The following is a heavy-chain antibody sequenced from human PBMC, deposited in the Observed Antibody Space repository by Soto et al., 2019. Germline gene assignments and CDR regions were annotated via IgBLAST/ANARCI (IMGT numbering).Heavy chain of an antibody. V-gene: IGHV4-59*01. D-gene: IGHD3-10*01. CDR3: XRGFLWLDY. Sequence: ETLSLTCTVSGGSISTYYWSWIRQPPGKRLEWIGYIDYSGSTTYNPSLKSRVTISVDTSKNQFSLKLSSVTAADTAVYYCXRGFLWLDYWGQGTLVTVSS. CDR2: IDYSGST. J-gene: IGHJ4*02. CDR1: GGSISTYY.